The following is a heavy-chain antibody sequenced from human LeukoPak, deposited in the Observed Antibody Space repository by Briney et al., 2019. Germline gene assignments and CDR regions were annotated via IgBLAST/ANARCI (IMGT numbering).Heavy chain of an antibody. Sequence: GESLKISCKGSGYSFTSYWIGWVRQMPGKGLEWMGIIYPGDSDTRYSPSFQGQVTISADKSITTAYLQWSSLKASETAIYYCARQSGSSSPYYFDYWGQGTLVTVSS. CDR2: IYPGDSDT. V-gene: IGHV5-51*01. CDR1: GYSFTSYW. J-gene: IGHJ4*02. D-gene: IGHD6-13*01. CDR3: ARQSGSSSPYYFDY.